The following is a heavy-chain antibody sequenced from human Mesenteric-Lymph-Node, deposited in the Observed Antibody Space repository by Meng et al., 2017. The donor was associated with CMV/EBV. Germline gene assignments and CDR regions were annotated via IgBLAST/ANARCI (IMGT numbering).Heavy chain of an antibody. J-gene: IGHJ4*02. CDR2: IKQDGSEK. V-gene: IGHV3-7*01. D-gene: IGHD3-22*01. Sequence: GESLKISCSTFGIAVRTNYMIWVRQAPGKGLEWVANIKQDGSEKYYVDSVKGRFTISRDNAKNSLYLQMNSLRAEDTAVYYRARDERTYDSSGYYFDYWGQGTLVTVSS. CDR3: ARDERTYDSSGYYFDY. CDR1: GIAVRTNY.